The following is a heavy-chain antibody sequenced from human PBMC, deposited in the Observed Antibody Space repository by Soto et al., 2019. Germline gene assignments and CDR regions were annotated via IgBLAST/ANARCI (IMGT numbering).Heavy chain of an antibody. D-gene: IGHD4-17*01. Sequence: QVQLQEAGPGMVRPSDTLSLTCAVSGGSIKENYWNWIRQSPGTGLEWIGYIYHSGNTNYNPSLKGRVTLSLDTSNNQVSLKLNSVAAADTAVYYCARGGVYGDYDWYFDLWGHGTLVTVSS. CDR2: IYHSGNT. V-gene: IGHV4-59*07. J-gene: IGHJ2*01. CDR3: ARGGVYGDYDWYFDL. CDR1: GGSIKENY.